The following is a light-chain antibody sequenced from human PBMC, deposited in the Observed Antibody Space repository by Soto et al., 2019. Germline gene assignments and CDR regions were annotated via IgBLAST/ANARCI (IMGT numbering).Light chain of an antibody. CDR3: SSFPSSTVHV. J-gene: IGLJ1*01. V-gene: IGLV2-14*01. Sequence: QSALTQPASVSGSPGQSVTICCTGTSSDVGTYNYVSWYQQHPGKAPKLIIYEVSDRPSGVSNRFSGSKSGNTASLTISGLQSEDEADYYFSSFPSSTVHVFGTGTKLTVL. CDR2: EVS. CDR1: SSDVGTYNY.